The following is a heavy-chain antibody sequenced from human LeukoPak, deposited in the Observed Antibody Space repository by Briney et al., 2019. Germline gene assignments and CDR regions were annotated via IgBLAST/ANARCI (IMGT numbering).Heavy chain of an antibody. CDR3: ARVDLQNAFDI. Sequence: PSETLSLTCTVSGGSISSYYWSWIRQPPGKGLEWIGYIYYSGSTHYNPSLKSRVTISVDTSKNQFSLKLSSVTAADTAVYYCARVDLQNAFDIWGQGTVVTVSS. CDR1: GGSISSYY. D-gene: IGHD3/OR15-3a*01. CDR2: IYYSGST. J-gene: IGHJ3*02. V-gene: IGHV4-59*12.